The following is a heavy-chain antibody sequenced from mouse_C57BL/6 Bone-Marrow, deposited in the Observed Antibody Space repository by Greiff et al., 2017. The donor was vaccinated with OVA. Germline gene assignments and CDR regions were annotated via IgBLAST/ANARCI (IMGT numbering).Heavy chain of an antibody. D-gene: IGHD1-1*01. V-gene: IGHV5-6*01. CDR1: GFTFSSYG. CDR2: ISSGGSYT. Sequence: EVKLVESGGDLVKPGGSLKLSCAASGFTFSSYGMSWVRQTPDKRLEWVATISSGGSYTYYPDSVKGRFTISRDNAKNTLYLQMSSLKTEHTAMYYCARELITAVLANFDYWGQGTTLTVSS. J-gene: IGHJ2*01. CDR3: ARELITAVLANFDY.